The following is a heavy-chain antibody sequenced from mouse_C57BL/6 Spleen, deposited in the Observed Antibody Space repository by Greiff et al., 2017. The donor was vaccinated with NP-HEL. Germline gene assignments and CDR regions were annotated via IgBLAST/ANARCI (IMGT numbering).Heavy chain of an antibody. J-gene: IGHJ3*01. CDR1: GYTFTSYW. CDR3: ARWEDYDPGFAY. Sequence: QVHLKQPGAELVKPGASVKLSCKASGYTFTSYWMHWVKQRPGQGLEWIGMIHPNSGSTNDNEKFKSKATLTVDKSSSTAYMQLRSLTSEDSAVYYCARWEDYDPGFAYWGQGTLVTVSA. V-gene: IGHV1-64*01. CDR2: IHPNSGST. D-gene: IGHD2-4*01.